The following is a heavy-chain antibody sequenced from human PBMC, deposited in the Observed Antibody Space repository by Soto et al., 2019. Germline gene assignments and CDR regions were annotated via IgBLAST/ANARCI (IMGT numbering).Heavy chain of an antibody. Sequence: QVTLKESGPVLVKPTETLTLTCTVSGFSLSNARIGVSWIRQPPGKALEWLAHIFSNDEKSYSTSLKSRLTISKDTSESQVVLTMTNMDPVDTATYYCARIPDGYNSLVYFDYWGQGTLVTVSS. CDR1: GFSLSNARIG. CDR2: IFSNDEK. CDR3: ARIPDGYNSLVYFDY. D-gene: IGHD5-12*01. V-gene: IGHV2-26*01. J-gene: IGHJ4*02.